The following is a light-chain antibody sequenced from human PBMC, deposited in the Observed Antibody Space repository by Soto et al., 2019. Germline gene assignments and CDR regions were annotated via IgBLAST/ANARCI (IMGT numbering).Light chain of an antibody. J-gene: IGLJ1*01. CDR2: DVS. Sequence: QSALTQPASVSGSPGQSITISCTGTNSDVGGYNYVSWYQQHPGKAPKLLIYDVSSRPSGLSNRFSGSKSGNTASLIISGLQAEDEADHYCASYTNSNTYVFGSGTKVTLL. V-gene: IGLV2-14*03. CDR3: ASYTNSNTYV. CDR1: NSDVGGYNY.